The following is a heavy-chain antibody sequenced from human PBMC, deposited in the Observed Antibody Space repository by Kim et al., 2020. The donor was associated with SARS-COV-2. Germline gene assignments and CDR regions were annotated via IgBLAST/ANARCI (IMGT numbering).Heavy chain of an antibody. D-gene: IGHD3-22*01. CDR1: GGTFSSYA. V-gene: IGHV1-69*13. CDR2: IIPIFGTA. J-gene: IGHJ4*02. CDR3: ARWTHYYDSSGYYY. Sequence: SVKVSCKASGGTFSSYAISWVRQAPGQGLEWMGGIIPIFGTANYAQKFQGRVTITADESTSTAYMELSSLRSEDTAVYYCARWTHYYDSSGYYYWGQGTLVTVSS.